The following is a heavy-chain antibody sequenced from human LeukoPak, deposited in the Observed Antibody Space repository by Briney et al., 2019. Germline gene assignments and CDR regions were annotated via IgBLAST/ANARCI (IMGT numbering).Heavy chain of an antibody. J-gene: IGHJ5*02. Sequence: ASVKVSCKASVYTFTSYGISWVRQAPGQGLEWMGWISAYNGNTNYAQKLQGRVTMTTDTSTSTAYMELRSLRSDDTAVYYCARAGRGSSWYGGNGWFDPWGQGTLVTVSS. V-gene: IGHV1-18*01. CDR2: ISAYNGNT. D-gene: IGHD6-13*01. CDR3: ARAGRGSSWYGGNGWFDP. CDR1: VYTFTSYG.